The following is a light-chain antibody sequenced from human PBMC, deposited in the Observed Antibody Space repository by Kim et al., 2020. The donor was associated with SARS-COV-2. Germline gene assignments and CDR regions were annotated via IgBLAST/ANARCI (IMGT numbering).Light chain of an antibody. CDR3: RQLNKYPIT. CDR1: QGSGNY. Sequence: SVGGTVAITCRASQGSGNYLAWFQQEPGEAPKLLINDEATLQSGVPSRLSGSGSGTEDSLTVSSLQPDDFAAYYCRQLNKYPITFGQGTRLEIK. CDR2: DEA. V-gene: IGKV1-9*01. J-gene: IGKJ5*01.